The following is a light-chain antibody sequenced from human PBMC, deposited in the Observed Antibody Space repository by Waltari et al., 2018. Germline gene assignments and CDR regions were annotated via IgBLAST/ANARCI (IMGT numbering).Light chain of an antibody. CDR3: MQALQTPLT. Sequence: DIVMTQSPLSLPVTPGEPASISCRSSQSLLHSNGYNYLDWYLRKPGQSPQLLIYLGSNRASGVIDRFSGSGSGTDFTLKISRVEAEDVGVYYCMQALQTPLTFGGGTKVEIK. CDR2: LGS. CDR1: QSLLHSNGYNY. J-gene: IGKJ4*01. V-gene: IGKV2-28*01.